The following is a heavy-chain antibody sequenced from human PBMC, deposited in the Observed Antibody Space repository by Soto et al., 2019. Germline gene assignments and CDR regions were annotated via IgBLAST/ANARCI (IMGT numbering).Heavy chain of an antibody. CDR1: GGSISSYY. J-gene: IGHJ4*02. CDR3: ARLATRYYFDY. V-gene: IGHV4-59*01. Sequence: QVQLQASGPGLVKPSETLSLTCTVSGGSISSYYWSWIRQPPGKGLEWIGYIYYSGSTNYNPSLKCRVTISVDAAKNQFSLKMSSVTAADTAVYYCARLATRYYFDYWGQGTLVTVSS. D-gene: IGHD1-1*01. CDR2: IYYSGST.